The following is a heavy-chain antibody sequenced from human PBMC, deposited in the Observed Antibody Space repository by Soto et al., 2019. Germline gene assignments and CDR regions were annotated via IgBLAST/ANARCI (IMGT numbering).Heavy chain of an antibody. D-gene: IGHD3-10*01. CDR3: ARDSRSGSGSYYNGLPYNWFDP. CDR2: IYYSGTT. J-gene: IGHJ5*02. Sequence: PSETLSLTCAVSGYSISSSNWWGWIRQPPGKGLEWIGYIYYSGTTYYNPSLKSRVTMSVDTSKNQFSLKLTSVTAVDTAVYYCARDSRSGSGSYYNGLPYNWFDPWGQGTLVTVS. V-gene: IGHV4-28*03. CDR1: GYSISSSNW.